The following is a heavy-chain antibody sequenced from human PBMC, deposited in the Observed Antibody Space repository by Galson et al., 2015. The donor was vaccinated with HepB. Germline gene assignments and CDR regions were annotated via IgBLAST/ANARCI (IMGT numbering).Heavy chain of an antibody. V-gene: IGHV3-30*18. CDR3: AKDGGSGSPARRARGTYYYGMDV. CDR1: GFTFSSYG. CDR2: ISYDGSNK. J-gene: IGHJ6*02. Sequence: SLRLSCAASGFTFSSYGMHWVRQAPGKGLEWVAVISYDGSNKYYADSVKGRFTISRDNSKNTLYLQMNSLRAEDTAVYYCAKDGGSGSPARRARGTYYYGMDVWGQGTTVTVSS. D-gene: IGHD3-10*01.